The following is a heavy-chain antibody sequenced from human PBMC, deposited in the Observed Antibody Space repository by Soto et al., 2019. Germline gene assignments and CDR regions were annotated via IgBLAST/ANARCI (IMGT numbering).Heavy chain of an antibody. Sequence: SETLSLTCTVSGGSISSGGYYWSWIRQHPGKGLEWIGYIYYSGSTYYNPSPKSRVTISVDTSKNQFSLKLSSVTAADTAVYYCARYCRSPMRAAAGQGKNWFDPWGQGTLVTVSS. CDR2: IYYSGST. J-gene: IGHJ5*02. D-gene: IGHD6-13*01. CDR3: ARYCRSPMRAAAGQGKNWFDP. V-gene: IGHV4-31*03. CDR1: GGSISSGGYY.